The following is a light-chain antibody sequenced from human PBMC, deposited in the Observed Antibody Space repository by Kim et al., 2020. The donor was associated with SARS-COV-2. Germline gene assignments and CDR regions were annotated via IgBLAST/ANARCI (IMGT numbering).Light chain of an antibody. J-gene: IGLJ3*02. V-gene: IGLV2-14*01. CDR3: SSYTSSSTRV. Sequence: GQSITISCTGTSSDVGGYNFVSWYQQHPGKAPKLIIYEVSNRPSGVSNRFSGSKSGNTASLTISGLQAEDEADYYCSSYTSSSTRVFGGGTQLTVL. CDR2: EVS. CDR1: SSDVGGYNF.